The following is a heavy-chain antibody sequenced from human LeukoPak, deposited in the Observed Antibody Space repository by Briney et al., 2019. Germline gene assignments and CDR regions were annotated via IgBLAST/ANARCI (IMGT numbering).Heavy chain of an antibody. CDR1: GGSFSGYY. Sequence: SETLSLTCAVYGGSFSGYYWSWIRQPPGKGLEWIGEINHSGSTNYNLSLKSRVTISVDTSKNQFSLKLSSVTAADTAVYYCASSSLTGERYFDYWGQGTLVTVSS. D-gene: IGHD7-27*01. CDR2: INHSGST. J-gene: IGHJ4*02. V-gene: IGHV4-34*01. CDR3: ASSSLTGERYFDY.